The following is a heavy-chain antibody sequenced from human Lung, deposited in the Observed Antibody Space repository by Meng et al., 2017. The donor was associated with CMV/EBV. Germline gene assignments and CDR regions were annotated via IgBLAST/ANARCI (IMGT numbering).Heavy chain of an antibody. V-gene: IGHV3-30*02. J-gene: IGHJ6*02. CDR1: GFSFAAYN. CDR3: AKDFKGHFTMDV. CDR2: IKNDGGNDEK. Sequence: GESQKISCAASGFSFAAYNIHWVRQAPGKGLEWVTIIKNDGGNDEKYYADSVMGRFTISGDISKNTVYLQMNSLKPEDTAVYYCAKDFKGHFTMDVWGQGXTVTVSS.